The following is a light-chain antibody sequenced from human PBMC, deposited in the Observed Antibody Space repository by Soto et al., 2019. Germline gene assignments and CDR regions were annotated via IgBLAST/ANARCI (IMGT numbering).Light chain of an antibody. CDR2: DAS. Sequence: EIVLTQSPATLSLSPGERATLSCRASQSISDYLAWYQQKPGQAPRLLIYDASNRATGIPARFSGSGSGTDFTLTTTSLEPEDFAVYYCQQRSKWPPITSAQGTRWRL. CDR3: QQRSKWPPIT. J-gene: IGKJ5*01. V-gene: IGKV3-11*01. CDR1: QSISDY.